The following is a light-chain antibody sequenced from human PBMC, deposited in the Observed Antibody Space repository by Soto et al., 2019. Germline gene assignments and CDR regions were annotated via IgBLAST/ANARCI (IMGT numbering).Light chain of an antibody. CDR3: QQYGSSRWT. V-gene: IGKV3-20*01. Sequence: EIVLTLSPGTLSLSPGERATLSCRASQSVSSSYLAWYQQKPGQAPRLLIYGASSRATGIPDRFSGSGSGTDFTLTISRLEPEDFAVYYCQQYGSSRWTLGQGTKVEIK. J-gene: IGKJ1*01. CDR2: GAS. CDR1: QSVSSSY.